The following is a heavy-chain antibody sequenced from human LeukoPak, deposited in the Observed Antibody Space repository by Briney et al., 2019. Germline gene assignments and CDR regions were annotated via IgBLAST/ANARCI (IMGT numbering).Heavy chain of an antibody. V-gene: IGHV1-8*01. D-gene: IGHD2-2*01. CDR2: MNPNSGNT. Sequence: ASVKVSCKASGYTFTRYDINWVRQATGQGLEWMGWMNPNSGNTGYAQKFQGRVTMTRDTSISTAYMELSRLRSDDTAVYYCARHPYCSSTSCYYPREFDYWGQGTLVTVSS. J-gene: IGHJ4*02. CDR1: GYTFTRYD. CDR3: ARHPYCSSTSCYYPREFDY.